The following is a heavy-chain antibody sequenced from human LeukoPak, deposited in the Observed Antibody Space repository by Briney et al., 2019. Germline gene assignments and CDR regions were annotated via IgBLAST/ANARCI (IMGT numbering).Heavy chain of an antibody. Sequence: SETLTLTCAVYDESFSGYYCSWFRQPPRKGLQWIGEINHSAVTNYNPSLESRVTISVDTSKNQFSLKVNSVTAADTGVYYCARGYCSSIRCFVVGYHYYYMDVWDRGATVIVSS. J-gene: IGHJ6*03. D-gene: IGHD2-2*01. CDR1: DESFSGYY. CDR3: ARGYCSSIRCFVVGYHYYYMDV. V-gene: IGHV4-34*01. CDR2: INHSAVT.